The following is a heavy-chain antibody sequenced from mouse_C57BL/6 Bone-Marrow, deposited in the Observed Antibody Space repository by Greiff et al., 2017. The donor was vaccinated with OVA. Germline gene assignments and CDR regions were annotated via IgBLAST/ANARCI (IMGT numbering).Heavy chain of an antibody. J-gene: IGHJ4*01. CDR1: GYTFTSYW. Sequence: VQLQQSGAELVKPGASVKLSCKASGYTFTSYWMHWVKQRPGQGLEWIGYINPSSGYTKYNQKFKDKATLTADKSSSTAYMQLSSLTSEDSAIYYCAATVVANGHYSMDYWGQGTSVTVSS. CDR3: AATVVANGHYSMDY. V-gene: IGHV1-7*01. CDR2: INPSSGYT. D-gene: IGHD1-1*01.